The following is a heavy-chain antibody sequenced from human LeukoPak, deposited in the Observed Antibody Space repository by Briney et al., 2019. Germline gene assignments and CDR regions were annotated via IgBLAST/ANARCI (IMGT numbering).Heavy chain of an antibody. J-gene: IGHJ5*02. CDR1: GFTFSSYW. CDR2: IKQDGSEK. V-gene: IGHV3-7*01. Sequence: GGSLRLSCAASGFTFSSYWMSWGRQAPGEGLEWGGNIKQDGSEKNYVDSVKGRFTISRDNAKNSLDLQMNSLRGEDTAVYYSTRAGGYASSWATWGQGTLVTVSS. CDR3: TRAGGYASSWAT. D-gene: IGHD5-12*01.